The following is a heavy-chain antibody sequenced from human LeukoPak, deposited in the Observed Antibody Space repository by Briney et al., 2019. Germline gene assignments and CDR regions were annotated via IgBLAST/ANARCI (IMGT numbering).Heavy chain of an antibody. Sequence: ASVKVSCKASGYSFTSYGITWVRQAPGQGLEWLGWISASSGNTNYAQKLQGRVTMTSDTSTSTAYMDLRSLTPDDTAFYYCARYPLSYTGNWHYFFDYWGQGTLLTVSS. CDR3: ARYPLSYTGNWHYFFDY. CDR1: GYSFTSYG. J-gene: IGHJ4*02. CDR2: ISASSGNT. D-gene: IGHD1-7*01. V-gene: IGHV1-18*01.